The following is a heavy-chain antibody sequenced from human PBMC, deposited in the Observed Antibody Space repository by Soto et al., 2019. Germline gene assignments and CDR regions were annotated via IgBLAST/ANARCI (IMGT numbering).Heavy chain of an antibody. CDR1: GFTFSSYA. V-gene: IGHV3-23*01. D-gene: IGHD2-2*01. CDR3: ANRKGYCSSTSCRTYWYFDL. J-gene: IGHJ2*01. CDR2: ISGSGGST. Sequence: PGGSLRLSCAASGFTFSSYAMSWVRQAPGKGLEWVSAISGSGGSTYYADSVKGRFTISRDNSKNTLYLQMNSLRAEDTAVYYCANRKGYCSSTSCRTYWYFDLWGRGTLVTVSS.